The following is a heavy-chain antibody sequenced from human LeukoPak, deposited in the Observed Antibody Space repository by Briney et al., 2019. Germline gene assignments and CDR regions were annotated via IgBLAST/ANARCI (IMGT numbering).Heavy chain of an antibody. J-gene: IGHJ4*02. CDR1: GFTFSSYG. Sequence: GGSLRLSCAASGFTFSSYGMHWVRQAPGKGLEWVAVISYDGSNKCYADSVKGRFTISRDNSKNTLYLQMNSLRAEDTAVYCCAKSDYYDSSGHQGFFDYWGQGTLVTVSS. CDR3: AKSDYYDSSGHQGFFDY. CDR2: ISYDGSNK. D-gene: IGHD3-22*01. V-gene: IGHV3-30*18.